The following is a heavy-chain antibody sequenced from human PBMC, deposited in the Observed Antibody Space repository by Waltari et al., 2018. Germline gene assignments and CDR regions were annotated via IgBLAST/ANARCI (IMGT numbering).Heavy chain of an antibody. D-gene: IGHD3-10*01. V-gene: IGHV1-69*04. Sequence: QVQLVQSGSEVKKPGSSVKVSCKASGGTFTSFVINWVRQAPGQGLEWMGRVIPSLRMANYAQKFQGSVTITADEPTSSAYLALNSLRSEDTAVYYCARGFYDGSGSLRDYYGMDVCGQGTAVTVSS. CDR2: VIPSLRMA. J-gene: IGHJ6*02. CDR1: GGTFTSFV. CDR3: ARGFYDGSGSLRDYYGMDV.